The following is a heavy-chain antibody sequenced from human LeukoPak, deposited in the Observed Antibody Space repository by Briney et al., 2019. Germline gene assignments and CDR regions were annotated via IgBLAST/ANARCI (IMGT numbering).Heavy chain of an antibody. Sequence: GRSLRLSCAASGFTFSSYAMHWVRQAPGKGLEWVAVISYDGSNKYYADSVKGRFTISRDNSKNTLYLQMNSLRAEDTALYYCAKSIGYYYDSSGYYYFDYWGQGTLVTVSS. D-gene: IGHD3-22*01. V-gene: IGHV3-30*04. CDR2: ISYDGSNK. J-gene: IGHJ4*02. CDR1: GFTFSSYA. CDR3: AKSIGYYYDSSGYYYFDY.